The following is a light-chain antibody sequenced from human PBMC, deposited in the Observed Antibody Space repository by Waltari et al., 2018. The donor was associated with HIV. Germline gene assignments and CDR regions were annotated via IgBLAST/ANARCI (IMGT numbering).Light chain of an antibody. Sequence: QSALTQPASVSGSPGQSITISCTGTRSDVGTYNLVSWYQQHPGKAPRLLIYELRKRPSGVSIRFSGSNSGNTASLTISVLQAEDEADYYCCSYAASSTSVVFGGGTKLTVL. CDR1: RSDVGTYNL. CDR2: ELR. CDR3: CSYAASSTSVV. J-gene: IGLJ2*01. V-gene: IGLV2-23*02.